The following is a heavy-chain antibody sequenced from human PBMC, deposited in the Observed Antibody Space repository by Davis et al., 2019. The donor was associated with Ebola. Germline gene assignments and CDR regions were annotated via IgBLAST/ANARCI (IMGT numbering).Heavy chain of an antibody. Sequence: GESLKISCAASGFTFTTYWMHWVRQAPGKGLEWVSGINWNGGSTGYADSVKGRFTISRDNAKNSLYLQMNSLKAEDTAVYYCATTDYYYMDVWGKGTTVTVSS. V-gene: IGHV3-20*04. CDR2: INWNGGST. J-gene: IGHJ6*03. CDR1: GFTFTTYW. CDR3: ATTDYYYMDV.